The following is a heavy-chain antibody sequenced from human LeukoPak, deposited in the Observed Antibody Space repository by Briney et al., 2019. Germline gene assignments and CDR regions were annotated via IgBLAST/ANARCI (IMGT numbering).Heavy chain of an antibody. CDR1: GYTFTSYD. CDR2: MNPNSGNT. Sequence: GASVKVSCKAPGYTFTSYDINWVREAPGQGLEWMGWMNPNSGNTGYAQKVQGRVTMTRNTSISTAYMELSSLRSEDTAVYYCASTICTSCYYYYGMDVWGQGTTVTVSS. J-gene: IGHJ6*02. V-gene: IGHV1-8*01. CDR3: ASTICTSCYYYYGMDV. D-gene: IGHD2-2*01.